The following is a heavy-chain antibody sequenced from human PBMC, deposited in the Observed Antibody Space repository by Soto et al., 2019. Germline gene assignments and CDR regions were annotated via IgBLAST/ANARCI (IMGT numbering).Heavy chain of an antibody. V-gene: IGHV1-18*01. CDR1: GYTFTTSG. CDR3: ARQGSWPYYYYGLDV. J-gene: IGHJ6*02. CDR2: ISTYNGDT. D-gene: IGHD1-26*01. Sequence: VWTGPEVKKPGASVKVSCEASGYTFTTSGISWVRQAPGQGLEWMGWISTYNGDTNSAQKFQGRVTMTADTSTGTVYMELMSLKSDDTAVYYCARQGSWPYYYYGLDVWGQGTTVTVSS.